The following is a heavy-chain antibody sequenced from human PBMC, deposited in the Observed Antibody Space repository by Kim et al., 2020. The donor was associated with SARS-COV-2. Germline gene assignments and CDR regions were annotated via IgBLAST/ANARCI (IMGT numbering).Heavy chain of an antibody. D-gene: IGHD6-13*01. CDR3: AGQDGIADNNWFDP. Sequence: ASVKVSCKASGYTFTSYAMHWVRQAPGQRLEWMGWINAGNGNTKYSQKFQGRVTITRDTYASTAYMALSSLRSEDTAVYYCAGQDGIADNNWFDPWGQGTPVTVSS. CDR1: GYTFTSYA. J-gene: IGHJ5*02. V-gene: IGHV1-3*01. CDR2: INAGNGNT.